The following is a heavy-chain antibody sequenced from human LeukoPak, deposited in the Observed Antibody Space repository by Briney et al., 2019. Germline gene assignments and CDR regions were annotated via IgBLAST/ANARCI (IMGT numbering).Heavy chain of an antibody. CDR1: GGSISSSSYY. Sequence: SETLCLTCTVSGGSISSSSYYWGWIRQPPGKGLEWIGSIYYSGSTYYDPSLKSRVTISVDTSKNQFSLKLSSVTAADTAVYYCASSFGETHNWFDPWGQGTLVTVSS. V-gene: IGHV4-39*01. CDR3: ASSFGETHNWFDP. CDR2: IYYSGST. D-gene: IGHD3-10*01. J-gene: IGHJ5*02.